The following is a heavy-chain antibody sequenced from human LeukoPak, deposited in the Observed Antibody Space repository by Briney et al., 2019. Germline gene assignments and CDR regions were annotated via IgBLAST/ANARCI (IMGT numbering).Heavy chain of an antibody. V-gene: IGHV4-34*01. D-gene: IGHD5-12*01. Sequence: SETLSLTCAVYGGSFSGYYWSWIRQPPGKGLEWIGEINHSGSTNYNPSLKSRVTISVDTSKNKFSLKLSSVTAADTAVYYCARWDGYDPENYYYYMDVWGKGTTVTVSS. CDR3: ARWDGYDPENYYYYMDV. CDR1: GGSFSGYY. CDR2: INHSGST. J-gene: IGHJ6*03.